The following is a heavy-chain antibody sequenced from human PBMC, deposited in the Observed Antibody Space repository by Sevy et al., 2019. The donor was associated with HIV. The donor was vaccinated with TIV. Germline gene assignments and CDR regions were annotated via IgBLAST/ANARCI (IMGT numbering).Heavy chain of an antibody. V-gene: IGHV3-11*01. J-gene: IGHJ4*02. CDR1: GFTFSDYY. D-gene: IGHD3-10*02. Sequence: GESLKISCAASGFTFSDYYMSWIRQAPGKGLEWVSYISSSGSTIYYADSVKGRFTISRDNAKNSLYLQMNSLRAEDTAVYYCARLPSLVRGVFFDFWGQGTLVTVSS. CDR3: ARLPSLVRGVFFDF. CDR2: ISSSGSTI.